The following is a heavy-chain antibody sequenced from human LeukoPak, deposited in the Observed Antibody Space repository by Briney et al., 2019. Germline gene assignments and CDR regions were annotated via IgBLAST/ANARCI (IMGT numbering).Heavy chain of an antibody. CDR1: GGSISSSNW. Sequence: SETLSLTCAVSGGSISSSNWWSWVRQPPGKGLEWIGEIYQSGSTNYNPSLKSRVTISVDKSKNQFSLKLSSVTAADTAVYYCARYGYCTNGVCYPFDYWGQGTLVTVSS. J-gene: IGHJ4*02. D-gene: IGHD2-8*01. CDR2: IYQSGST. CDR3: ARYGYCTNGVCYPFDY. V-gene: IGHV4-4*02.